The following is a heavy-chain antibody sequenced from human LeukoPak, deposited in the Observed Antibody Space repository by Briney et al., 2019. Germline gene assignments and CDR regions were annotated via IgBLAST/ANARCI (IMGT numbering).Heavy chain of an antibody. Sequence: GGSLRLSCAASGFIFSSYWMSWVRQAPGKGLEWVANIKQDGSEKSYVESVRGRFTISRDNAKNSLYLQLNSLRAEDTALYYCAKDEGATLDYWGQGTLVTVSS. J-gene: IGHJ4*02. CDR1: GFIFSSYW. D-gene: IGHD1-26*01. CDR2: IKQDGSEK. V-gene: IGHV3-7*03. CDR3: AKDEGATLDY.